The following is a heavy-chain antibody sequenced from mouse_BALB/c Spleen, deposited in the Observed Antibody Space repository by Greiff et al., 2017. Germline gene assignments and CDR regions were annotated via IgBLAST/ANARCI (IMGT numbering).Heavy chain of an antibody. Sequence: VQLQQSGAELSKPGASVKMSCKASGYTFTSYWMHWVKQRPGQGLEWIGAIYPGNSDTSYNQKFKGKAKLTAVTSTSTAYMELSSLTNEDSAVYYCTSHRAEDYAMDYWGQGTSVTVSS. CDR3: TSHRAEDYAMDY. CDR2: IYPGNSDT. D-gene: IGHD3-3*01. CDR1: GYTFTSYW. V-gene: IGHV1-5*01. J-gene: IGHJ4*01.